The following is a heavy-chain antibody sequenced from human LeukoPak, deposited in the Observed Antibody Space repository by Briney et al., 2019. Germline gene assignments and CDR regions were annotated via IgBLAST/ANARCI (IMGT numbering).Heavy chain of an antibody. CDR3: ARLQGSGFDYYYYYMDV. D-gene: IGHD3-10*01. CDR1: GYSFTSYW. Sequence: GESLKISCKGSGYSFTSYWIGWVRQMPGKGLEWMGITYPGDSDTRYSPSFQGQVTISADKSISTAYLQWSSLKASDTAMYYCARLQGSGFDYYYYYMDVWGKGTTVTVSS. J-gene: IGHJ6*03. V-gene: IGHV5-51*01. CDR2: TYPGDSDT.